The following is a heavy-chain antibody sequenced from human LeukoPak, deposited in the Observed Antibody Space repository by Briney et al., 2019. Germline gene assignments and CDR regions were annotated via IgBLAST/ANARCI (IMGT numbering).Heavy chain of an antibody. J-gene: IGHJ4*02. D-gene: IGHD3-22*01. CDR3: ARGSKDYYDSSGYYYY. CDR2: MNPNSGNT. CDR1: GYTFTSYD. Sequence: ASVKVSCKASGYTFTSYDINWVRQATGQGLEWMGWMNPNSGNTGYAQKFQGRVTMTRNTYISTAYMELSSLRSEDTAVYYCARGSKDYYDSSGYYYYWGQGTLVTVSS. V-gene: IGHV1-8*01.